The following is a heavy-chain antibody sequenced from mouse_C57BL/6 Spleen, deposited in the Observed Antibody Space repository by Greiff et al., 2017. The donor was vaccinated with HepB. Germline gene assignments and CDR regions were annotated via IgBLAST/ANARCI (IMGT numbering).Heavy chain of an antibody. V-gene: IGHV1-22*01. CDR2: INPNNGGT. Sequence: EVKLMESGPELVKPGASVKMSCKASGYTFTDYNMHWVKQSHGKSLEWIGYINPNNGGTSYNQKFKGKATLTVNKSSSTAYMELRSLTSEDSAVYYCARDGTPFDYWGQGTTLTVSS. CDR1: GYTFTDYN. D-gene: IGHD3-3*01. CDR3: ARDGTPFDY. J-gene: IGHJ2*01.